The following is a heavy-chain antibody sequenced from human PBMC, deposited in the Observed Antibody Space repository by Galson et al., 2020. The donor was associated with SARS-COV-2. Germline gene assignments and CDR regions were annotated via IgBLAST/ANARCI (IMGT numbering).Heavy chain of an antibody. V-gene: IGHV3-33*01. CDR1: GFTFENHA. CDR2: IFYDGSIK. CDR3: ARDGQLSSGWAFDY. D-gene: IGHD6-19*01. J-gene: IGHJ4*02. Sequence: GGSLRLSCAASGFTFENHAMHWVRQAPGKGLEWVAHIFYDGSIKYYLDSVKGRFTISRDNSENTVSLQMDNLRAEDTAVYFCARDGQLSSGWAFDYWGQGTLVTVSS.